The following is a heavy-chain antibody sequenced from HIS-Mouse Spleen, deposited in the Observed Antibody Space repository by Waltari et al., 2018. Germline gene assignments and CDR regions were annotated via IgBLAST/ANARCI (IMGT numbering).Heavy chain of an antibody. J-gene: IGHJ4*02. CDR1: GFTFSSYA. CDR3: ARRHYLGGAFDY. Sequence: QVQLVESGGGVVQPGRSLRLSCAASGFTFSSYAMHWVRQAPGKGLEWVAVISYDGSNKYYADSVKGRFTISRDNSKNTLYLQMNSLRAEDTAVYYCARRHYLGGAFDYWGQGTLVTVSS. CDR2: ISYDGSNK. V-gene: IGHV3-30-3*01. D-gene: IGHD1-26*01.